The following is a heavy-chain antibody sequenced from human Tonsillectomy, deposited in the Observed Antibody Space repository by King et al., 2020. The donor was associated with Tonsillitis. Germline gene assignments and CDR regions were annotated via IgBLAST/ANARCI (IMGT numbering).Heavy chain of an antibody. CDR1: GFTFSRYA. Sequence: VQLVESGGGLVQPGGSVGLSCAASGFTFSRYAMSGVRRAPGRGREGVSAMSGGGGSTYYADSVKGRFTISRDNSKNTLYLQMNSLRAEDTAVYYCATGITGTTSPYWGQGTLVTVSS. CDR2: MSGGGGST. CDR3: ATGITGTTSPY. J-gene: IGHJ4*02. V-gene: IGHV3-23*04. D-gene: IGHD1-20*01.